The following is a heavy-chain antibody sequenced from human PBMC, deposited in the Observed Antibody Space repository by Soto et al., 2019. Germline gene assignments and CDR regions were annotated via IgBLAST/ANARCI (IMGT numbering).Heavy chain of an antibody. CDR1: GGTFSSYA. Sequence: SVKVSCKASGGTFSSYAISWVRQAPGQGLEWMGGIIPIFGTANYAQKFQGRVTITADESTSTAYMELSSLRSEDTAVYYCARDIVAAAGTGAFAIWGQGTMVTVSS. J-gene: IGHJ3*02. CDR3: ARDIVAAAGTGAFAI. V-gene: IGHV1-69*13. D-gene: IGHD6-13*01. CDR2: IIPIFGTA.